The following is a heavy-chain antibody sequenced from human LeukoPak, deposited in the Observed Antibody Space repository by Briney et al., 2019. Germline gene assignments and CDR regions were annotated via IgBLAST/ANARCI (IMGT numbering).Heavy chain of an antibody. CDR3: ARGVEPLAANTLAY. J-gene: IGHJ4*02. CDR1: GFTVITND. V-gene: IGHV3-53*01. D-gene: IGHD1-14*01. CDR2: LYSDANT. Sequence: GGSLRLSCAASGFTVITNDMTWVRQAPGKGLEWVSVLYSDANTKYADSVQGRFTISRDNSKNTLYLEMNSLSPDDTAVYYCARGVEPLAANTLAYWGQGTLVTVSS.